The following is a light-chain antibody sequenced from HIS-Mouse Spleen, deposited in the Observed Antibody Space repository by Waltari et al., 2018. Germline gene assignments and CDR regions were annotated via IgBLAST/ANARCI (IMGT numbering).Light chain of an antibody. V-gene: IGLV3-10*01. J-gene: IGLJ1*01. CDR1: ALPTNY. Sequence: SYELTQPPSVSVSPGQTARITCPGDALPTNYAYWYQQKSGQAPVLVIYEDSKRPSGIPERFSGSSSGTMATLTISGAQVEDEADYYCYSTDSSGNHYVFGTGTKVSVL. CDR3: YSTDSSGNHYV. CDR2: EDS.